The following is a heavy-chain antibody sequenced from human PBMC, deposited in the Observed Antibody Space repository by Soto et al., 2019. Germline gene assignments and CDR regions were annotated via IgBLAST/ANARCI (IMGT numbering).Heavy chain of an antibody. J-gene: IGHJ4*02. CDR1: GLIFSNYK. CDR2: INTDGSII. CDR3: ARDTDGLHY. Sequence: EVQLVESGGGLVQPGGSLRLSCAASGLIFSNYKMHWVRPAPGKGLVWVSRINTDGSIIDYADSVKGRFTVSRDNAKNTLYLQMNSLRADDTAVYYCARDTDGLHYWGQGTLVTVSS. V-gene: IGHV3-74*01.